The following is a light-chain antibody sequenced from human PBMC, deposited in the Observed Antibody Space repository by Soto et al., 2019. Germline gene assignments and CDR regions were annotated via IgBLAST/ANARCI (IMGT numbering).Light chain of an antibody. J-gene: IGKJ1*01. CDR2: GAS. CDR3: QQDGSSPWT. V-gene: IGKV3-20*01. Sequence: ETVLTQSPGTLSLSPGERATLSCRASQGVSSSYLAWYQQKPGQAPRLLIYGASSRATGIPDRFGGSGSGKDFTVTISSLEPEDLAVYYCQQDGSSPWTFGQGTKVDIK. CDR1: QGVSSSY.